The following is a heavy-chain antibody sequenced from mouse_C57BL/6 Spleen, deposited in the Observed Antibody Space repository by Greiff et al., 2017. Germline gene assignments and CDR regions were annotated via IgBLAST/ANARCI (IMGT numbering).Heavy chain of an antibody. CDR3: AREGGSGDYYAMDY. CDR2: IDPSDSYT. V-gene: IGHV1-69*01. CDR1: GYTFTSYW. J-gene: IGHJ4*01. Sequence: QVQLQQPGAELVMPGASVKLSCKASGYTFTSYWMHWVKQRPGQGLEWIGEIDPSDSYTNYNQKFKGKSTLTVDQSSSTAYMQLSSLTSEDSAVYYCAREGGSGDYYAMDYWGQGTSVTVSS.